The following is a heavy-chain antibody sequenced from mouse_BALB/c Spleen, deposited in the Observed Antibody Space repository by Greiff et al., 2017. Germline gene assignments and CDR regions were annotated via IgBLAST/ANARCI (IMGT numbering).Heavy chain of an antibody. Sequence: VQLQQPGAELVKPGSSVKLSCKASGYTFTSYCMHWVKQSPGRSLEWIGKISSNSGATNYNEKFKSKATLTVDKPSSTAYMQISSMTSEDSAVYCCTREADDWDLDYWGEGTTVTVSS. CDR1: GYTFTSYC. J-gene: IGHJ1*01. D-gene: IGHD3-2*02. V-gene: IGHV1S36*01. CDR3: TREADDWDLDY. CDR2: ISSNSGAT.